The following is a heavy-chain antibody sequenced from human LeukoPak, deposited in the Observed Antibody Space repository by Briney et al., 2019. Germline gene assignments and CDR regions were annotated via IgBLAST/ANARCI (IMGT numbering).Heavy chain of an antibody. CDR1: GGSISSSSYY. CDR2: IYYSGST. Sequence: PSETLSLTCTVSGGSISSSSYYWGWIRQPPGKGLEWIGSIYYSGSTYYNPSLKSRVTISVDTSKNQFSLKLSSVTAADTAVYYCARQGGVGATSTDDHWGQGTLVTVSS. D-gene: IGHD1-26*01. CDR3: ARQGGVGATSTDDH. J-gene: IGHJ4*02. V-gene: IGHV4-39*01.